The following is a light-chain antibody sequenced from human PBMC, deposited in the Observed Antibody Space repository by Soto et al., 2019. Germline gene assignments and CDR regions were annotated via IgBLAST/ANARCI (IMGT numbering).Light chain of an antibody. V-gene: IGKV3-11*01. J-gene: IGKJ5*01. Sequence: EIVLTQSPATLSLSPGERATLSCRASQSVSSFLAWYQQRPGQSPRLLIYDASNRATGIPAGFSGSGSGTDFTLTISSLEPEDFAVYYCQQRSNWPPKITFGQGTRLE. CDR3: QQRSNWPPKIT. CDR1: QSVSSF. CDR2: DAS.